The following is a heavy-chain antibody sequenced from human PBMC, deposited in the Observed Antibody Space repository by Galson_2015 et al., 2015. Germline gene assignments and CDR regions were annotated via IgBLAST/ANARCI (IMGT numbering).Heavy chain of an antibody. CDR2: TYYRFKWYT. V-gene: IGHV6-1*01. D-gene: IGHD3-10*01. CDR1: GDSVSSNSAV. J-gene: IGHJ6*02. CDR3: ARAGSRRPPHYYYGLDV. Sequence: CAISGDSVSSNSAVWNWIRQSPSRGLEWLGRTYYRFKWYTEYAVSVKSRTTINPDTSNNQVSLQLSFVTPEDTAVYFCARAGSRRPPHYYYGLDVWGRGTTVTVSS.